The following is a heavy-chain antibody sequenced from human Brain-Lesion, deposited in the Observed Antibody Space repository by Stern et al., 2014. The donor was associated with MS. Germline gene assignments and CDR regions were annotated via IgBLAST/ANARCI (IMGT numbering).Heavy chain of an antibody. J-gene: IGHJ1*01. CDR2: ICGRGGPT. CDR1: GFSFSTYA. Sequence: EVQLVESGGGLVQPGGSLRLSCAASGFSFSTYAMSWVRQTPGKGLQWVSVICGRGGPTYYADSVKGRFTISRDNSKNTLYLQMDSLRADDTAVYYCAKWPHHIAVAGTRYFQHWGQGTLVTVSS. V-gene: IGHV3-23*04. D-gene: IGHD6-19*01. CDR3: AKWPHHIAVAGTRYFQH.